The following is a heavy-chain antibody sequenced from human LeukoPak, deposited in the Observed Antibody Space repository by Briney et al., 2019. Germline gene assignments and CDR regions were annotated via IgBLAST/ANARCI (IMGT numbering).Heavy chain of an antibody. CDR1: GGSISSYY. J-gene: IGHJ4*02. CDR2: INHSGST. Sequence: PSETLSLTCTVSGGSISSYYWSWIRQPPGKGLEWIGEINHSGSTNYNPSLKSRVTISVDTSKNQFSLKLSSVTAADTAVYYCARSPGYYFDYWGQGTLVTVSS. V-gene: IGHV4-34*01. CDR3: ARSPGYYFDY.